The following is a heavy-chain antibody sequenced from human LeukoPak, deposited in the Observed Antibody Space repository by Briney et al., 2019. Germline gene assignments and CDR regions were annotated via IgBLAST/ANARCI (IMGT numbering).Heavy chain of an antibody. CDR1: GFAFSSYE. D-gene: IGHD5-18*01. CDR2: ISSSSSYI. V-gene: IGHV3-21*01. J-gene: IGHJ4*02. Sequence: TGGSLRLSCAASGFAFSSYEMNWVRQAPGKGLEWVSSISSSSSYIYYADSVKGRFTISRDNAKNSLYLQMNSLRAEDTAVYYCARGRPGWIQLCLRPPFDYWGQGTLVTVSS. CDR3: ARGRPGWIQLCLRPPFDY.